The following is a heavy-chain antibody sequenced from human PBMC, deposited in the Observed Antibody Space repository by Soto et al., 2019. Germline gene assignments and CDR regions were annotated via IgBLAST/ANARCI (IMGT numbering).Heavy chain of an antibody. CDR1: GYSFSGYD. V-gene: IGHV1-18*04. Sequence: QGKLVQSGPEVKKPGASVKVSCTASGYSFSGYDITWVRQAPGQGLEWLGWVSTSIRGTMSAEKLQGRLTMTTDTSTTTVYMELRGLTSDDTAVYYCARDSGAALYGEDALDIWGQGTMVSVSS. CDR3: ARDSGAALYGEDALDI. D-gene: IGHD3-10*01. J-gene: IGHJ3*02. CDR2: VSTSIRGT.